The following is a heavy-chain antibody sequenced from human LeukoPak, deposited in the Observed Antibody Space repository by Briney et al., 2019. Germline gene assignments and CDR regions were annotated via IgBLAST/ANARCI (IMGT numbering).Heavy chain of an antibody. Sequence: ASVKVSCKASGYTFTSYGISWVRQAPGQGLEWMGWISAYNGNTNYAQKLQGRVTMTRDTSTSTVYMELSSLRSEDTAVYYCARGPYSSGWYYFDYWGQGTLVTVSS. V-gene: IGHV1-18*01. CDR2: ISAYNGNT. CDR3: ARGPYSSGWYYFDY. J-gene: IGHJ4*02. CDR1: GYTFTSYG. D-gene: IGHD6-19*01.